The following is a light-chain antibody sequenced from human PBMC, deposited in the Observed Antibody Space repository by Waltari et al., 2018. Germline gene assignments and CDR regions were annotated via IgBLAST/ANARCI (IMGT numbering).Light chain of an antibody. CDR1: QSVGSSS. J-gene: IGKJ1*01. CDR2: RAS. CDR3: QQHGTLPAT. Sequence: EIVLTQSPGTASLSPGERVTLSCRVRQSVGSSSLAWYQQKPGQAPRLFIYRASRRATGIPDRFSGSGSGTDFSLTISRLEPEDFAVYYCQQHGTLPATFGQGTKVEIK. V-gene: IGKV3-20*01.